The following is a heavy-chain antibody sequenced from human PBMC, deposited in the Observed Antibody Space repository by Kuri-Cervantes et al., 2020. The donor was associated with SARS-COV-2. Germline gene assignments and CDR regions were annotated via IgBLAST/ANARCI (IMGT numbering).Heavy chain of an antibody. D-gene: IGHD6-13*01. V-gene: IGHV3-33*03. CDR2: ISYDESIE. CDR1: GFTFSRHG. CDR3: SLSSSSVYYYYMDV. J-gene: IGHJ6*03. Sequence: GGSLRLSCAASGFTFSRHGMHWVRQAPGKGLEWVAVISYDESIENYADSVKGRFTISRDNSKNTLYLQMNSLRAEDTAVYYCSLSSSSVYYYYMDVWGKGTTVTVSS.